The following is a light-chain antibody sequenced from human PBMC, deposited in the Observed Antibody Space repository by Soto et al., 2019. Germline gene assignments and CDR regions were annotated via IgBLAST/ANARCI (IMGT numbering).Light chain of an antibody. CDR2: GAS. Sequence: VLTQSPGTLSLSPGERATLSCRASQSVSSSYLAWYQQKPGQAPRLLIYGASSRATGIPDRFSGSGSGTDFTLTISRLEPEDFAVYYCQQYGSSPWTFGHGTKV. CDR1: QSVSSSY. CDR3: QQYGSSPWT. J-gene: IGKJ1*01. V-gene: IGKV3-20*01.